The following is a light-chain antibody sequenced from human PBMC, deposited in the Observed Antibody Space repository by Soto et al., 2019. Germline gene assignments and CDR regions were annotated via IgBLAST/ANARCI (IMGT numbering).Light chain of an antibody. CDR1: SSDFGTYDL. V-gene: IGLV2-14*02. CDR3: SSFSRSTTLDYV. CDR2: EGS. J-gene: IGLJ1*01. Sequence: QSALTQSASVSGSPGQSITISCTGTSSDFGTYDLVSWYQQHPGKAPKLIISEGSKRPSGVSNRFSGSKSGNTASLTISGLQAEDEADYYCSSFSRSTTLDYVFGTGTKLTVL.